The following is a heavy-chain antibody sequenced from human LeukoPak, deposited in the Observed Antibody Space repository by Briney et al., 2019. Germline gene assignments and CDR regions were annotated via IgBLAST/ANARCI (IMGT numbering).Heavy chain of an antibody. CDR1: GGSLSSHF. V-gene: IGHV4-59*11. Sequence: SATLSLTCTVSGGSLSSHFWGLIRQPPGKGLELIGHIYYTGTTYYNPSLNSRVTISLDTSRNQFSLRLTSVTAADTAVYYCARFSSGCSTASCYLTYWGQGTLVTVSS. D-gene: IGHD2-2*01. CDR2: IYYTGTT. J-gene: IGHJ4*02. CDR3: ARFSSGCSTASCYLTY.